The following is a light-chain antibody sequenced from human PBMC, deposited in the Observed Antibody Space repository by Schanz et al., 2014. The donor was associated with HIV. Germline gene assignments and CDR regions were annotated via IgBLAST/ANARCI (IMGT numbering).Light chain of an antibody. CDR1: QSVSSY. CDR2: DAS. CDR3: QQYGNSPRT. J-gene: IGKJ1*01. V-gene: IGKV3-11*01. Sequence: EIVLTQSPATLSLSPGERATLSCRASQSVSSYLAWYQQKPGQAPRLLIYDASNRATGIPARFSGSGSGTDFTLTISRLEPEDFAVYYCQQYGNSPRTFGQGTKVEI.